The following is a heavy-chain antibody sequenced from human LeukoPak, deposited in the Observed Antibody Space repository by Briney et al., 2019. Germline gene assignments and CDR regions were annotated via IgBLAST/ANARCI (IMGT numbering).Heavy chain of an antibody. CDR2: ISSSGSTI. D-gene: IGHD5-24*01. CDR3: ARGRDCYNFLYYYYGMDV. Sequence: GGSLRLSCAASGFTFSSYELNWVRQAPGKGLEWVSYISSSGSTIYYADSVKGRFTIVRDYTKNSPYLQMNSMRAEDTAGYYCARGRDCYNFLYYYYGMDVWGQGTTVTVSS. J-gene: IGHJ6*02. V-gene: IGHV3-48*03. CDR1: GFTFSSYE.